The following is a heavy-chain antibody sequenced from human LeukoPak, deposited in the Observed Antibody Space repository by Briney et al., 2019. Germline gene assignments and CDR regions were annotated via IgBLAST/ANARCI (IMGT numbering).Heavy chain of an antibody. D-gene: IGHD1-20*01. CDR2: IWYDGSNK. V-gene: IGHV3-33*06. J-gene: IGHJ4*02. Sequence: PGGSLRLSCAASGFTFSSYGMHGVRQAPGKGLEWVAVIWYDGSNKYYADSVKGRFTISRDNSKNTLYLQMNSLRAEDAAVYYRAKGLRYNWNSSDYWGQGTLVTVSS. CDR1: GFTFSSYG. CDR3: AKGLRYNWNSSDY.